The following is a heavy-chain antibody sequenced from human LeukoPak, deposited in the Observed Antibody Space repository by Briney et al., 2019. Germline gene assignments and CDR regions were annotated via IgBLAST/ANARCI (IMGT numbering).Heavy chain of an antibody. CDR2: ISAYNGNT. CDR1: GYTFTSYG. J-gene: IGHJ4*02. D-gene: IGHD2-2*02. CDR3: ARSDIVVVPAAIQEGTYFDY. V-gene: IGHV1-18*01. Sequence: ASVKVSCKTSGYTFTSYGISWVRQAPGQGLEWMGWISAYNGNTNYAQKLRGRVTMTTDTSTSTAYMELRSLRSDDTAVYYCARSDIVVVPAAIQEGTYFDYWGQGTLVTVSS.